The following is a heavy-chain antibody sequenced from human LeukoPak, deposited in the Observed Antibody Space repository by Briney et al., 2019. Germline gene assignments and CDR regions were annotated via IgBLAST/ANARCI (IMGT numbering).Heavy chain of an antibody. Sequence: GGSLRLSCAASGFTFNNYAMNWVRQAPGKGLEFVSSISGSGSATYYGDSVKGRFTISRDNSKNRVYLQMNSLTAEDTAVYHCAKDEGYSSGGPSYFDYWSQGILVTVSS. CDR3: AKDEGYSSGGPSYFDY. CDR2: ISGSGSAT. J-gene: IGHJ4*02. CDR1: GFTFNNYA. V-gene: IGHV3-23*01. D-gene: IGHD6-19*01.